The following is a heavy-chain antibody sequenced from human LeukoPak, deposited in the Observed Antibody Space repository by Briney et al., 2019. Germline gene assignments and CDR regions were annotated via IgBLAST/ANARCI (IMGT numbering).Heavy chain of an antibody. CDR1: GFTFTAYT. V-gene: IGHV3-21*01. Sequence: GGSLRLSCAASGFTFTAYTINWVRQAPGKGLEWVSYISGSTTDIYYADSVEGRFTISRDNAKRSVYLQMNSLGVEDTAIYYCARDIHSVAFDIWGQGTVVTVSS. J-gene: IGHJ3*02. CDR2: ISGSTTDI. CDR3: ARDIHSVAFDI.